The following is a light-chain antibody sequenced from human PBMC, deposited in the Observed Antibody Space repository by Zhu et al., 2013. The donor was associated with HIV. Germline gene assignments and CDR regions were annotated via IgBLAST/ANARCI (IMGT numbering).Light chain of an antibody. J-gene: IGKJ1*01. Sequence: DIQMTQSPPTLSASVGDRVSITCRASQSINNWVAWYQQKPGKAPKLLIYAASTLKYGVPSRFSGSGSGTEFTLTITSLQPDDFASYYCQQYTTYSRTFGQGTKVEI. CDR1: QSINNW. V-gene: IGKV1-5*01. CDR3: QQYTTYSRT. CDR2: AAS.